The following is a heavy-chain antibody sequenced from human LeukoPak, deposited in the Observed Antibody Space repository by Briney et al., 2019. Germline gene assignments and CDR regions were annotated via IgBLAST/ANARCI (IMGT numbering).Heavy chain of an antibody. V-gene: IGHV4-59*01. Sequence: SETLSLTCKISRGSLSNYHWSWIRQPPGKGLEWIGYISYSGSANYNPSLQSRVSLSLDTSKSQFSLRLSSVTAADTAVYYCATEGDYYDSGTFYKTLDIWGQGTMVTVSS. D-gene: IGHD3-10*01. CDR2: ISYSGSA. J-gene: IGHJ3*02. CDR3: ATEGDYYDSGTFYKTLDI. CDR1: RGSLSNYH.